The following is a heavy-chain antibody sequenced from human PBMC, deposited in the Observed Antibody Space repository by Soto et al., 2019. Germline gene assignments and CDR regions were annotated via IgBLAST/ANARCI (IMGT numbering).Heavy chain of an antibody. J-gene: IGHJ5*02. CDR3: ARGTIAAAGRLVGWFDP. V-gene: IGHV4-31*03. Sequence: SETLSLTCTVSGGSISSGGYYWSWIRQHPGKGLEWIGYIYYSGSTYYNPSLKSRVTISVDTSKNQFSLKLSSVTAADTAVYYCARGTIAAAGRLVGWFDPWGQGTLVTVS. CDR1: GGSISSGGYY. D-gene: IGHD6-13*01. CDR2: IYYSGST.